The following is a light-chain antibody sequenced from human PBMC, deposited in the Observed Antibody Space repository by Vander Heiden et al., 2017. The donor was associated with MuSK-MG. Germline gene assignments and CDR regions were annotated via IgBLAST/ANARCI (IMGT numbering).Light chain of an antibody. V-gene: IGLV8-61*01. CDR3: VLYMGSGIWV. CDR1: SGSVSTANY. Sequence: QTVVTQAPSFSVSPGGTVTLTCGLSSGSVSTANYPSWYQQTPRQAPRTLIYNTNTRSSGVPDRFSGSISGNKAALTITGAQADDESDYYCVLYMGSGIWVFGGGTKLTVL. J-gene: IGLJ3*02. CDR2: NTN.